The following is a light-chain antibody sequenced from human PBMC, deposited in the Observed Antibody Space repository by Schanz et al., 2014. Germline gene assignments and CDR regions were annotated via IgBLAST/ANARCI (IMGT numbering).Light chain of an antibody. V-gene: IGLV2-14*01. Sequence: QSALTQPPSASGSPGQSVTISCTGTSSDVGGYNYVSWYQQHPGKAPKLMIYDVRNRPSGVSNRFSGSKSGNTASLTVSGLQAEDEADYYCSSYTSSSTLVFGGGTKLTV. CDR3: SSYTSSSTLV. CDR1: SSDVGGYNY. CDR2: DVR. J-gene: IGLJ3*02.